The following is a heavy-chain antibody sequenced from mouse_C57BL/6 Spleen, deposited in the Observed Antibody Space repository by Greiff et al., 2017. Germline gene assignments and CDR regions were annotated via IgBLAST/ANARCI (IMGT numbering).Heavy chain of an antibody. CDR2: ISNLAYSI. Sequence: EVKLMESGGGLVQPGGSLKLSCAASGFTFSDYGMAWVRQAPRKGPEWVAFISNLAYSIYYADTVTGRFTISRENAKNTLYLEMSSLRSEDTAMYYCARQTGRGYAMDYWGQGTSVTVSS. V-gene: IGHV5-15*01. D-gene: IGHD4-1*01. J-gene: IGHJ4*01. CDR3: ARQTGRGYAMDY. CDR1: GFTFSDYG.